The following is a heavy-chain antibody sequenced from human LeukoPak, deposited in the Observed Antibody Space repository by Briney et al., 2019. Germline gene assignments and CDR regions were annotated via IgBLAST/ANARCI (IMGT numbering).Heavy chain of an antibody. CDR1: GFTFSRYW. J-gene: IGHJ1*01. D-gene: IGHD3-22*01. Sequence: TGGSLRLSCEASGFTFSRYWMHWVRQAPGKELVWVSRIKSDGKTNYADSVKGRFTISRDNAKNTVSLQMDSLRAEDTGVYYCARAPSEVGGYYPEYFRHWGQGTLVTVSS. V-gene: IGHV3-74*01. CDR3: ARAPSEVGGYYPEYFRH. CDR2: IKSDGKT.